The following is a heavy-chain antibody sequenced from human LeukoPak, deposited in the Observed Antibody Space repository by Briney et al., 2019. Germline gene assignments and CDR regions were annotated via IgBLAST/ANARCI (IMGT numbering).Heavy chain of an antibody. CDR3: ARGPVGATLYYFDY. Sequence: GGSLRLSCAASGFTFSSYGMHWVRRAPGKGLEWVAVIWYDGSNKYYVDSVKGRFTISRDNSKNALYLQMDSLRAEDTAVYYCARGPVGATLYYFDYWGQGTLVTVSS. J-gene: IGHJ4*02. V-gene: IGHV3-33*01. CDR2: IWYDGSNK. D-gene: IGHD1-26*01. CDR1: GFTFSSYG.